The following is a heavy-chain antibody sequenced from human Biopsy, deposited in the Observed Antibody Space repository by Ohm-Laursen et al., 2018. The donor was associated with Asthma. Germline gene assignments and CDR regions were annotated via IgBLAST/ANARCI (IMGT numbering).Heavy chain of an antibody. J-gene: IGHJ6*02. V-gene: IGHV4-34*01. CDR2: SDHRGNT. D-gene: IGHD3-3*01. CDR3: ARGPEWSGLDI. CDR1: GLSSSAYY. Sequence: GTLSLTCSMYGLSSSAYYWTWIRQTPGKGLEWIGESDHRGNTNTNATLKSRVTISKAKSANEFSLKMKSVTVADTAIYYCARGPEWSGLDIWGQGTTVTVSS.